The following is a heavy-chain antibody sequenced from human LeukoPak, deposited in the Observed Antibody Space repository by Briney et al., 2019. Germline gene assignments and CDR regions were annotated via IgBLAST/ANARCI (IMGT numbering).Heavy chain of an antibody. CDR1: GYTLTELS. CDR3: ARAYSSGWRFDY. CDR2: FDPEDGET. J-gene: IGHJ4*02. Sequence: GASVKVSCKVSGYTLTELSMHWVRQAPGKGLEWMGGFDPEDGETIYAQKFQGRVTMTEDTSTDTAYMELSSLRSDDTAVYYCARAYSSGWRFDYWGQGTLVTVSS. V-gene: IGHV1-24*01. D-gene: IGHD6-19*01.